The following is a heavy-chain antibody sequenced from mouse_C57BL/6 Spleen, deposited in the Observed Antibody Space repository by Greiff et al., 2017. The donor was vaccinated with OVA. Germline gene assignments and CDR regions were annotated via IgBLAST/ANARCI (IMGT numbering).Heavy chain of an antibody. J-gene: IGHJ2*01. CDR1: GYTFTDYN. V-gene: IGHV1-22*01. CDR2: INPNNGGT. CDR3: AREGGGDFDY. Sequence: VQLQQSGPELVKPGASVKMSCKASGYTFTDYNMHWVKQSHGKSLEWIGYINPNNGGTSYNQQFKGKATLTVNKSSSTAYMALRSLTSEHSAVYYCAREGGGDFDYWGQGTTLTVSS.